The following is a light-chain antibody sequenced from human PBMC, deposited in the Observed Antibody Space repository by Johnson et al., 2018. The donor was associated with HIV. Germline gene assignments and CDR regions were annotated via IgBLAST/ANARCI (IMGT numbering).Light chain of an antibody. V-gene: IGLV1-51*01. CDR3: GTWDSSLSGYV. CDR2: DND. J-gene: IGLJ1*01. Sequence: SVLTQPPSVSAAPRQTVTISCSGSSSNIGKNYVSWYRHLPGTAPKLLIYDNDKRPSGIPDRFSASKSGSSATLGITGLQTGDEADYYCGTWDSSLSGYVFGTGTKVTVL. CDR1: SSNIGKNY.